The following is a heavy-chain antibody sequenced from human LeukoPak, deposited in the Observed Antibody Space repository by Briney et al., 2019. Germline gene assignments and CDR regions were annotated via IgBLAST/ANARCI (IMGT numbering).Heavy chain of an antibody. V-gene: IGHV3-66*01. CDR2: IYSGGST. D-gene: IGHD6-6*01. CDR3: AREAPNYYYGMDV. Sequence: GGSLRLSCAASGFMFSNFAMSWVRQAPGKGLEWVSVIYSGGSTYYADSVKGRFTISRDNSKNTLYLQMNSLRAEDTAVYYCAREAPNYYYGMDVWGQGTTVTVSS. J-gene: IGHJ6*02. CDR1: GFMFSNFA.